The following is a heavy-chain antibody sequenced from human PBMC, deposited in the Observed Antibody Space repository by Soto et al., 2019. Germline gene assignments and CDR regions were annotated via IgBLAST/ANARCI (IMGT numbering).Heavy chain of an antibody. CDR1: GGSISTNNW. D-gene: IGHD5-12*01. V-gene: IGHV4-4*02. CDR2: VYRTGST. CDR3: ARVGGFAGLDY. Sequence: LSLTCAVSGGSISTNNWWTWVRQAPGEGLEWIGEVYRTGSTNYNRSLKSRIAISIDKSKNQYSLSLTSVTAADTAVYYCARVGGFAGLDYWGQGTLVTVSS. J-gene: IGHJ4*02.